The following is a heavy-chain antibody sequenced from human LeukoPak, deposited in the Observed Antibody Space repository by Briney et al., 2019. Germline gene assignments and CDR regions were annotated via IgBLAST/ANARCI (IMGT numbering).Heavy chain of an antibody. CDR1: GFTFNIHA. Sequence: GGSLRLSCAASGFTFNIHAMHWVRQAPGKGLEYVSGLNSNGGATYYSDSVKGRFVISRDNSKNTLYLQMDRLRTEDTAVYYCARSPTTGWYYFEDWGQGTLVTVST. J-gene: IGHJ4*02. CDR2: LNSNGGAT. V-gene: IGHV3-64*02. CDR3: ARSPTTGWYYFED. D-gene: IGHD6-19*01.